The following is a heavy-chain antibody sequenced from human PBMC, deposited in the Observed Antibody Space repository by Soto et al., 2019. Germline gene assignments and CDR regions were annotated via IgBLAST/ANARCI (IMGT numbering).Heavy chain of an antibody. Sequence: LQLQQSGSGLVKPSQTLSLSCVVSGGSVSSGGYSWSWIRQSPEKGLEWIGYIYHTGSAYYTPSLMSRVTMSLDKSNNQFSLKLASLPAADTAVYYCASSVVTPNVLTGNGFGSWGQGTLVTVSS. D-gene: IGHD3-9*01. V-gene: IGHV4-30-2*06. CDR2: IYHTGSA. J-gene: IGHJ4*02. CDR3: ASSVVTPNVLTGNGFGS. CDR1: GGSVSSGGYS.